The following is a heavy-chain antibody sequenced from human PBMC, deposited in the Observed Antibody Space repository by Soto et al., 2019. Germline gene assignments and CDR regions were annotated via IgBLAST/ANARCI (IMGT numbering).Heavy chain of an antibody. CDR1: GFTFSDYS. V-gene: IGHV3-11*01. D-gene: IGHD2-21*02. CDR3: ARRHVTGRCFDS. Sequence: QVQLVESGGGSVKPGESLRLSCAASGFTFSDYSMNWIRQAPGKGLEWVSYIGSSGSTIYYADSVKGRFTVSRDNAKNSLYLQMNSLRAEDTAVYYCARRHVTGRCFDSWGQGTLVTVSS. J-gene: IGHJ5*01. CDR2: IGSSGSTI.